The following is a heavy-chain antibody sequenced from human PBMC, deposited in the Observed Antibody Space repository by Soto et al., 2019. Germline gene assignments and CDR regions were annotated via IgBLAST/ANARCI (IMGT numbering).Heavy chain of an antibody. Sequence: QVQLVQSGAEVKKPGASVKVSCKASGYTFTSYYMHWVRQAPGQGLEWMGIINPSGGSTSYAQKFQGRVTMTRDTSTSTVYMELSSLRSEDTAVYYCARGLSNTIFGVDYYYYYYGMDVWGQGTTVTVSS. CDR2: INPSGGST. CDR1: GYTFTSYY. D-gene: IGHD3-3*01. CDR3: ARGLSNTIFGVDYYYYYYGMDV. J-gene: IGHJ6*02. V-gene: IGHV1-46*01.